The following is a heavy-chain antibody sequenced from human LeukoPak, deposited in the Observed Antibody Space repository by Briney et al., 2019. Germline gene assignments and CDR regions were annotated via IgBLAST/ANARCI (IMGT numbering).Heavy chain of an antibody. CDR1: GGSFSGYY. V-gene: IGHV4-34*01. D-gene: IGHD3-10*01. CDR2: INHSGST. J-gene: IGHJ4*02. CDR3: AGGLWNYFDY. Sequence: PSETLSLTCAVYGGSFSGYYWSWIRQPPGKGLEWIGEINHSGSTNYNPSLKNRVTISVDTSKNQFSLKLSSVTAADTAVYYCAGGLWNYFDYWGQGTLVTVSS.